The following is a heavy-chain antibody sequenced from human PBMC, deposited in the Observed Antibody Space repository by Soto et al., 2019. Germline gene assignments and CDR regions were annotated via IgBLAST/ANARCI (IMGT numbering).Heavy chain of an antibody. CDR1: GGTFSSYA. D-gene: IGHD3-22*01. V-gene: IGHV1-69*13. CDR2: IIPIFGTA. J-gene: IGHJ5*02. Sequence: SVKVSCKASGGTFSSYAISWVRQAPGQGLEWMGGIIPIFGTANYAQKFQGRVTITADESTSTAYMELSSLRSEDTAVYYCARGTFDNSGDYFAGWFDPWGQGTLVTVSS. CDR3: ARGTFDNSGDYFAGWFDP.